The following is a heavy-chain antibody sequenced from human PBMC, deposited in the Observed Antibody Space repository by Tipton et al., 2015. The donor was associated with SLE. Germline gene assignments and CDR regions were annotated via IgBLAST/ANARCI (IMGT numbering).Heavy chain of an antibody. V-gene: IGHV3-21*04. Sequence: SLRLSCPASEFPFSLYTMNWVRQAPGEGLEWVSSITTSSGYRYYADSVKGRFTISRDNSDDVVYLQMNSLRAEDTARYYCAKAITGSYFDSWGQGTLVTVSS. D-gene: IGHD5-12*01. CDR3: AKAITGSYFDS. CDR2: ITTSSGYR. CDR1: EFPFSLYT. J-gene: IGHJ4*02.